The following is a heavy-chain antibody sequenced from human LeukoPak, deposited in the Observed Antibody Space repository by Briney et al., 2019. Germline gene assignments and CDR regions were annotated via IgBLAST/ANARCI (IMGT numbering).Heavy chain of an antibody. Sequence: PGGSLRLSCAASGFTVSSNYMSWVRQAPGKGLEWVSVIHSGGSTYYADSVKGRFTISRDNSKNTLYLQMNSLRAEDTAVYYCARGYLGGTTVFDYWGQGTLVTVSS. D-gene: IGHD4-11*01. CDR2: IHSGGST. V-gene: IGHV3-66*02. J-gene: IGHJ4*02. CDR3: ARGYLGGTTVFDY. CDR1: GFTVSSNY.